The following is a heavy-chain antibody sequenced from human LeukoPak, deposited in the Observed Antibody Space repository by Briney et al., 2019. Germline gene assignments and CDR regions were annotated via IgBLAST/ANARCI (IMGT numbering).Heavy chain of an antibody. D-gene: IGHD2-15*01. CDR3: AKAPIKYCSGGSCPSGDHYGMDV. V-gene: IGHV3-23*01. Sequence: GGSLRLSCAASGFAFTNYAMNWVRLAPGKGLEWVSSISDSGGSTYYADSAKGRFTISRDNSKNTLYLQMNSLKAEDTAVYYCAKAPIKYCSGGSCPSGDHYGMDVWGQGTTVTVSS. CDR1: GFAFTNYA. CDR2: ISDSGGST. J-gene: IGHJ6*02.